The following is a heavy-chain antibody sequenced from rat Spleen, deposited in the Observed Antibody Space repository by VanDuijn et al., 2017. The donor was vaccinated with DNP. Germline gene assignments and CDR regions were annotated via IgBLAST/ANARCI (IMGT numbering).Heavy chain of an antibody. V-gene: IGHV5-22*01. CDR1: GFTFSFYG. J-gene: IGHJ2*01. CDR3: TRDLHFGYNYAFDY. D-gene: IGHD1-4*01. CDR2: ISYEGSNT. Sequence: EVQLVESGGGLVQPGRSLKLSCAASGFTFSFYGMAWVRQAPKKGLEWVASISYEGSNTYCGDSVKGRFTISRDNAKSTLYLQMNSLRSEDTAAYYCTRDLHFGYNYAFDYWGQGVLVSVSS.